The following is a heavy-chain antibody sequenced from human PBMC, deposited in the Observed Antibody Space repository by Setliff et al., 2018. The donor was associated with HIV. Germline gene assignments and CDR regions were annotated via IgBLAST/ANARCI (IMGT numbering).Heavy chain of an antibody. V-gene: IGHV4-39*07. D-gene: IGHD3-10*01. Sequence: SETLSLTCTVSGGSISSSGYFWGWIRQPPGKGLEWIGEINHSGSANYNPSLKSRVTISLDTSMNQFSLKLTSMTAADTSVYYCACRYGSGRHRWNSWGQGTLVTVSS. CDR2: INHSGSA. J-gene: IGHJ4*02. CDR3: ACRYGSGRHRWNS. CDR1: GGSISSSGYF.